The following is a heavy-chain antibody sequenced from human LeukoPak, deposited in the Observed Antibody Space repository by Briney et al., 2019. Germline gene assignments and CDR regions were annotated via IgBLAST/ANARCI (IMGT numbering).Heavy chain of an antibody. CDR3: AKGGDIAAAGNGGDWFDP. D-gene: IGHD6-13*01. CDR2: INQDGSEK. J-gene: IGHJ5*02. Sequence: GGSLRLSCAASAFTFSNYWMIWVRQAPGKGLEWVANINQDGSEKYYVDSVKGRFTISRDNAKNSLYLQMNSLRAEDTALYYCAKGGDIAAAGNGGDWFDPWGQGTLVTVSS. CDR1: AFTFSNYW. V-gene: IGHV3-7*03.